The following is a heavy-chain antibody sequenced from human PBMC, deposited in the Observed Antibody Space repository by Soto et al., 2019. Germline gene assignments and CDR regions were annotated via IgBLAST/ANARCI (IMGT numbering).Heavy chain of an antibody. CDR2: ISGSGGTI. Sequence: EVQLVESGGGMVQPGGSLGVSCAASGFTLSSYSMHWVRQAPGKGLEWVSYISGSGGTIYYADSVKGRYTISRDSAKNPLSVQMNSLRDEDTAVYFCARETGLRSSGWSYYFDFWGQGTRVTVSS. CDR1: GFTLSSYS. CDR3: ARETGLRSSGWSYYFDF. V-gene: IGHV3-48*02. J-gene: IGHJ4*02. D-gene: IGHD6-19*01.